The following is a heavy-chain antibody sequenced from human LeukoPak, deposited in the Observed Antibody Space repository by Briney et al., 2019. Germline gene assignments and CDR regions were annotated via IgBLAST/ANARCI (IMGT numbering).Heavy chain of an antibody. D-gene: IGHD3-22*01. CDR1: GFTFSSYW. J-gene: IGHJ3*02. Sequence: GGSLRLSCAASGFTFSSYWMSWVRQAPGKGLEWVANIKQDGSEKYYVDSVKGRFTISRDNAKNSLYLQMNSLRAEDTAVYYCARDLLRGGCYDSSGYYYPQDDHAFDIWGQGTMVTVSS. CDR3: ARDLLRGGCYDSSGYYYPQDDHAFDI. V-gene: IGHV3-7*01. CDR2: IKQDGSEK.